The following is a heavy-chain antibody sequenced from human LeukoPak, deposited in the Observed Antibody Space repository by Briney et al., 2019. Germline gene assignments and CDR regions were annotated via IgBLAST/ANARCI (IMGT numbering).Heavy chain of an antibody. CDR3: ASLIVGATPVFDY. CDR1: GGSISSGDYY. D-gene: IGHD1-26*01. V-gene: IGHV4-30-4*01. J-gene: IGHJ4*02. Sequence: PSQTLSLTCTVSGGSISSGDYYWSWIRQPPGKGLEWIGYIYYSGSTYYNPSLKSRVTISVDTSKNQFSLKLSSVTAADTAVYYCASLIVGATPVFDYWGQGTLVTVSS. CDR2: IYYSGST.